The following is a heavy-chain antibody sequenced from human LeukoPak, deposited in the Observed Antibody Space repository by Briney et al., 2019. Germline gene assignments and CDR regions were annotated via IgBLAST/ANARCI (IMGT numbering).Heavy chain of an antibody. CDR1: GGSISSSRYY. Sequence: PSETLSLTCTVSGGSISSSRYYWGWIRQPPGKGLEWIGSMYYSGSTYYNPSLKSRVTISVDTPKNQFSLKLSSVTAADTAVYYCASLRDGYNFDYWGQGTLVTVSS. CDR3: ASLRDGYNFDY. D-gene: IGHD5-24*01. J-gene: IGHJ4*02. V-gene: IGHV4-39*01. CDR2: MYYSGST.